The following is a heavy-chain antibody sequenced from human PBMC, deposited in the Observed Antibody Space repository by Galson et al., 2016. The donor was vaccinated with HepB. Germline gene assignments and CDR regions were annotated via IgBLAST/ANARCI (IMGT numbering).Heavy chain of an antibody. CDR1: GFTFSTYA. D-gene: IGHD1-1*01. CDR2: ISASGGST. J-gene: IGHJ6*04. Sequence: SLRLSCAAFGFTFSTYATSWVRQAPGKGLEWVSGISASGGSTYHADSVKGRFTISRDNSKNTLYVQMNSLRADDTALYYCAKGRRVATADDMDVWGKGTTVTVSS. V-gene: IGHV3-23*01. CDR3: AKGRRVATADDMDV.